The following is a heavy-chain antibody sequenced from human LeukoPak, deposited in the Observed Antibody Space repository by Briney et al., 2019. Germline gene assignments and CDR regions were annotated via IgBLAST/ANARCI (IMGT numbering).Heavy chain of an antibody. CDR3: AREGATPPYGMDA. D-gene: IGHD1-26*01. CDR2: IYPDDSGT. J-gene: IGHJ6*02. V-gene: IGHV5-51*01. Sequence: AGESLKISCKGSGYSFTSSWIGWVRQMPGKGLEWMGIIYPDDSGTRYSPSFQGLVTISVDKSISTAYLQWSSLKASDTAMYYCAREGATPPYGMDAWGQGTTVTVSS. CDR1: GYSFTSSW.